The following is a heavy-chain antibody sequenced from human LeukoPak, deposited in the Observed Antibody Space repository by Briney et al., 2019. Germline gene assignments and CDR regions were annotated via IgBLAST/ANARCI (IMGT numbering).Heavy chain of an antibody. CDR2: IYSSGST. CDR1: GGSISNYY. J-gene: IGHJ4*02. D-gene: IGHD6-19*01. V-gene: IGHV4-4*07. CDR3: ARVSGGWYFDS. Sequence: PSETLSLTCTVSGGSISNYYWGWSRQPAGKGLEYIGRIYSSGSTNYNPSLKSRVTMSVDTSKNQFSMNLNSVTAADTAVYYCARVSGGWYFDSWGQGILVTVSS.